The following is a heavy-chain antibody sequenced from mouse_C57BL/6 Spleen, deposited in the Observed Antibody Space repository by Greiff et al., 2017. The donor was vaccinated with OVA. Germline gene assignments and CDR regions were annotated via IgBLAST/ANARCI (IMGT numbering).Heavy chain of an antibody. CDR2: IHPNSGST. D-gene: IGHD1-1*01. J-gene: IGHJ2*01. Sequence: QVQLQQPGAELVKPGASVKLSCKASGYTFTSYWMHWVKQRPGQGLEWIGMIHPNSGSTNYNEKFKSKATLTVDKSSSTAYMQLSSLTSEDSAVYYCARPYYGSSYPFDYWGQGTTLTVSS. CDR3: ARPYYGSSYPFDY. CDR1: GYTFTSYW. V-gene: IGHV1-64*01.